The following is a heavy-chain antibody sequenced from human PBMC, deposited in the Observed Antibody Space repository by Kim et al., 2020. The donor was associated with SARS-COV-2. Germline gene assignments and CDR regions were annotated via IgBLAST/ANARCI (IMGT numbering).Heavy chain of an antibody. CDR3: ARGYYDSSGRLDI. D-gene: IGHD3-22*01. CDR1: GFTFSSYA. V-gene: IGHV3-30-3*01. CDR2: ISYDGSNK. J-gene: IGHJ3*02. Sequence: GGSLRLSCAASGFTFSSYAMHWVRQAPGKGLEWVAVISYDGSNKYYADSVKGRFTISRDNSKNTLYLQMNSLRAEDTAVYYCARGYYDSSGRLDIWGQGTMVTVSS.